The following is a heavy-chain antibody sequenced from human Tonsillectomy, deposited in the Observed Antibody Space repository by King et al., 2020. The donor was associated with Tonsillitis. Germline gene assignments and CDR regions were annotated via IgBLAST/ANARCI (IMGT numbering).Heavy chain of an antibody. CDR2: ISSSSSTI. CDR3: ARDRVHDLLTGYYNYYYYYMDV. Sequence: VQLVESGGGLVQPGGSLRLSCAASGFTFSSDEMNWVRPAPGKGLEWVSYISSSSSTIYYADSVKGRFTISRDNAKNSLYLQMNSLRAEDTATYYCARDRVHDLLTGYYNYYYYYMDVWGKGTTVTVSS. J-gene: IGHJ6*03. CDR1: GFTFSSDE. D-gene: IGHD3-9*01. V-gene: IGHV3-48*03.